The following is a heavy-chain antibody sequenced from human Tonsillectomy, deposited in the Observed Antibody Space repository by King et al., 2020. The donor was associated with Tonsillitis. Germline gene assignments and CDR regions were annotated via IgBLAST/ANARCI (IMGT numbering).Heavy chain of an antibody. D-gene: IGHD1-26*01. J-gene: IGHJ4*02. CDR3: ARYRKGGSDY. Sequence: VQLVESGGGVVQPGRSLRLSCAASGFTFSSYGMHWVRQAPGKWLEWVAVIWYDGSKKYYADSVKGRFTIYRDNSKNTVYLQMNSLRVEDTAVYYCARYRKGGSDYWGQGTLVTVSS. CDR1: GFTFSSYG. CDR2: IWYDGSKK. V-gene: IGHV3-33*08.